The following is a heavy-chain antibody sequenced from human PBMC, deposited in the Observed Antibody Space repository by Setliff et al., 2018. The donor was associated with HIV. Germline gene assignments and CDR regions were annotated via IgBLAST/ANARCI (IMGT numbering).Heavy chain of an antibody. Sequence: GSLRLSCAVSGFIFRNYWMTWVRQAPGRGLEWVASINQDESEKYYVDSVKGRFTISRDNAQNSLYLQMNSLGAEGTAVYYCAGRHRSGSYFDPWGQGTLVTVSS. CDR1: GFIFRNYW. V-gene: IGHV3-7*01. CDR2: INQDESEK. D-gene: IGHD3-10*01. J-gene: IGHJ5*02. CDR3: AGRHRSGSYFDP.